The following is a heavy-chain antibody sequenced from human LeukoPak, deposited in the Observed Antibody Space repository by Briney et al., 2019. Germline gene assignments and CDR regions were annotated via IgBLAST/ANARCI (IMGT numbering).Heavy chain of an antibody. V-gene: IGHV3-23*01. CDR2: ISGSGGST. J-gene: IGHJ5*02. CDR3: AKDPDYDFWSGYYLDNWFDP. Sequence: PGGSLRLSCAASGFTFSSYAMSWVRQAPGKGLECVSAISGSGGSTYYADSVKGRFTISRDNSKNTLYLQMNSLRAEDMAVYYCAKDPDYDFWSGYYLDNWFDPRGQGTLVNVSS. CDR1: GFTFSSYA. D-gene: IGHD3-3*01.